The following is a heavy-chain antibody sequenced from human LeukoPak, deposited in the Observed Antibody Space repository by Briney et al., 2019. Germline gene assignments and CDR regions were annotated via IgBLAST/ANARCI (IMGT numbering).Heavy chain of an antibody. V-gene: IGHV3-66*02. CDR1: GFIVSSNY. Sequence: PGGSLRLPCAASGFIVSSNYMSWVRQTPGKGLEWVSVIYSGGSTYYADSVKGRFTISRDHSKNTLYLQMNSLRAEDTAVYYCARDFYFDCWGQGTLVTVSS. CDR3: ARDFYFDC. CDR2: IYSGGST. J-gene: IGHJ4*02.